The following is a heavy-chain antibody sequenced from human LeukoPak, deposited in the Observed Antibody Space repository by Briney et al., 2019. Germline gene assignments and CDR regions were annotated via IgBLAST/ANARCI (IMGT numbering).Heavy chain of an antibody. J-gene: IGHJ4*02. V-gene: IGHV6-1*01. CDR3: ARAIAVAGAGRTYYFDY. CDR1: GDSVSSNSAA. Sequence: SQTLSLTCAISGDSVSSNSAAWNWIRQSPSRGLEWLGRTYYRSKWYNDYAVSVKSRITINPDTSKNQFSLQLNSVTPEDTAVYYCARAIAVAGAGRTYYFDYWAREPWSPSPQ. CDR2: TYYRSKWYN. D-gene: IGHD6-19*01.